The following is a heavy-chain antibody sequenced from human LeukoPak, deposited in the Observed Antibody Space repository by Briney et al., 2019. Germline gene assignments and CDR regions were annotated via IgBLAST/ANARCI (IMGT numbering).Heavy chain of an antibody. CDR2: IDPSDSDT. D-gene: IGHD2-2*01. CDR3: VRHLSDITSCPNY. J-gene: IGHJ4*02. Sequence: GESLKISCKASGYSFTSYWISWVRQMPGEGLEWMGRIDPSDSDTNYSPSFQGQVTISADKSIRTAYLQWNSLKASDTAIYYCVRHLSDITSCPNYWGPGTLITVAS. V-gene: IGHV5-10-1*04. CDR1: GYSFTSYW.